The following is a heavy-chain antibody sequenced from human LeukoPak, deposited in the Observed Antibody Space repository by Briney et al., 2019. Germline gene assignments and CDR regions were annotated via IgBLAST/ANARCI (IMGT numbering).Heavy chain of an antibody. Sequence: PGGSLRLSCAASGFTFSSYWMSWVRQAPGKGLEWVANINQDGSEKYYVDSVKGRFTISRDNAKNSLYLQMNSLRAEDTAVYYCARGNPYGSGSPDDAFDIWGQGTMVTVSS. CDR1: GFTFSSYW. CDR2: INQDGSEK. CDR3: ARGNPYGSGSPDDAFDI. D-gene: IGHD3-10*01. J-gene: IGHJ3*02. V-gene: IGHV3-7*01.